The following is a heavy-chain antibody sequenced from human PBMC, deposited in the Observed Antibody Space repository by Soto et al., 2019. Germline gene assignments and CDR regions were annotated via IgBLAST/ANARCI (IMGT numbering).Heavy chain of an antibody. V-gene: IGHV3-30-3*01. J-gene: IGHJ6*02. D-gene: IGHD6-6*01. CDR3: ARDLGASIAALYGMDV. CDR2: ISYDGSNK. Sequence: QVQLVESGGGVVQPGRSLRLSCAASGFTFSSYAMHWVRQAPGKGLEWVAVISYDGSNKYYADSVKGRFTISRDNSKNTLYLQMNSVRAEDTAVYYCARDLGASIAALYGMDVWGQGTTVTVSS. CDR1: GFTFSSYA.